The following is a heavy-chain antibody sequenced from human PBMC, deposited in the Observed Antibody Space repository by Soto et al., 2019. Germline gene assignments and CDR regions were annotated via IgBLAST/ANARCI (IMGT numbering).Heavy chain of an antibody. D-gene: IGHD2-21*01. J-gene: IGHJ6*02. Sequence: SETLSLTCTVSGGSVSSSSDYWSWIRQPPGKGLEWIGYIYYSGSTNYNPSLKSRVTISVDTSKNQFSLKLSSVTAADTTVYYCARDSIFNMDVRGQGTTVTVSS. CDR3: ARDSIFNMDV. CDR1: GGSVSSSSDY. CDR2: IYYSGST. V-gene: IGHV4-61*01.